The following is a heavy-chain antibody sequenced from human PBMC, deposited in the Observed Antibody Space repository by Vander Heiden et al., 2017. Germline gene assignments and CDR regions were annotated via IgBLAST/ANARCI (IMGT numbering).Heavy chain of an antibody. J-gene: IGHJ4*02. V-gene: IGHV3-7*01. CDR1: GITFLTYW. CDR2: IKQDGGEK. CDR3: ARESLECSSTSCQFDY. D-gene: IGHD2-2*01. Sequence: EVLLVDIGGGVVQPGGSLTRPFTASGITFLTYWMSWVRQAQGKGREWVGNIKQDGGEKYYVESVKGRFTSSRDNAKNSLYLQMNSLRSEDTAVYYCARESLECSSTSCQFDYWGQGTLVTVSS.